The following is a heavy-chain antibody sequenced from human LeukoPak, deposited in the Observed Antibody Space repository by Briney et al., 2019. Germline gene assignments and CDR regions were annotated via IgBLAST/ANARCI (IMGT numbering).Heavy chain of an antibody. CDR3: AKDIGSSTPRDN. V-gene: IGHV3-53*01. CDR1: GFTVSNNY. CDR2: IYSGGTT. J-gene: IGHJ4*02. D-gene: IGHD2-15*01. Sequence: GGSLRLSCAASGFTVSNNYLHWVRQAPGKGLEWVSVIYSGGTTYYANSVKGRFTISRDNSKNTLYLQMNSLRAEDTAVYYCAKDIGSSTPRDNWGQGTLVTVSS.